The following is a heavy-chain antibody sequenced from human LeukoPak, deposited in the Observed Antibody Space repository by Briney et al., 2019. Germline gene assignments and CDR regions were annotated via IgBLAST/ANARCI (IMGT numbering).Heavy chain of an antibody. J-gene: IGHJ4*02. CDR2: ISAYNGNT. CDR3: ARDRKVRRHYTVVIDY. V-gene: IGHV1-18*01. CDR1: GGTFSSYA. Sequence: GASVKVSCKASGGTFSSYAISWVRQAPGQGLEWMGWISAYNGNTNYAQKLQGRVTMTTDTSTSTAYMELRSLRSDDTAVYYCARDRKVRRHYTVVIDYWGQGTLVTVSS. D-gene: IGHD4-23*01.